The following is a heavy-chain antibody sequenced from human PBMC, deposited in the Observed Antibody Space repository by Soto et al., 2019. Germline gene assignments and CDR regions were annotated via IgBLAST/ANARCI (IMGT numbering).Heavy chain of an antibody. J-gene: IGHJ4*02. Sequence: EVQLVESGGGLVQPGRSLRLSCVASGFIADDYPMRWVRQAPGKGLEWVSGISSNNATINYADSVKGRFTISRDNAKNSLFLQINSLRPDDTAFYYCVKDMKWGGMTTIHYFDSWGQGTLVTVSS. CDR2: ISSNNATI. V-gene: IGHV3-9*02. D-gene: IGHD4-17*01. CDR1: GFIADDYP. CDR3: VKDMKWGGMTTIHYFDS.